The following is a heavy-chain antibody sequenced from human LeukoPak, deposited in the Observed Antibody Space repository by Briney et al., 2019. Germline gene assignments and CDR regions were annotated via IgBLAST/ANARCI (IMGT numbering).Heavy chain of an antibody. J-gene: IGHJ2*01. CDR3: ARAQWLVRGWYFDL. D-gene: IGHD6-19*01. V-gene: IGHV4-4*07. Sequence: PSETLSLTCTVSGGSISSYYWSWLRQPAGKGLEWIGRIYTSGSTNYNPSLKSRVTISVDKSKNQFSLKLSSVTAADTAVYYCARAQWLVRGWYFDLWGRGTLVTVSS. CDR2: IYTSGST. CDR1: GGSISSYY.